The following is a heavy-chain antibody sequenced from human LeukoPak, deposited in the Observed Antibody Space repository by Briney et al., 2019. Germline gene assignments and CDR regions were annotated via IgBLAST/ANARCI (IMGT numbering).Heavy chain of an antibody. CDR2: IYYSGST. Sequence: NXSEXXSXXCTVSGGSISXYXXSWIXQPPGKXXXXXGYIYYSGSTNYNPSLKSRVTISVDTSKNQFSLKLSSVTAADTAVYYCARAIAAAGTRYFQHWGQGTLVTVSS. D-gene: IGHD6-13*01. CDR3: ARAIAAAGTRYFQH. CDR1: GGSISXYX. J-gene: IGHJ1*01. V-gene: IGHV4-59*01.